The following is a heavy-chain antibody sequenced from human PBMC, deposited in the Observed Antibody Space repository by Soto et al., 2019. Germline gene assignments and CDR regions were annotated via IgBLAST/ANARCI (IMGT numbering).Heavy chain of an antibody. V-gene: IGHV3-23*01. D-gene: IGHD2-15*01. Sequence: GGSLRLSCAACGFTFTSYAMGWVRQAPGKGLEWVSVISSGGSTYYADSVRGRFTISRDNSKDTLSLQMNSLRAEDTAVYYCAKRRGAGGNFDYWGQGALVTVSS. J-gene: IGHJ4*02. CDR3: AKRRGAGGNFDY. CDR1: GFTFTSYA. CDR2: ISSGGST.